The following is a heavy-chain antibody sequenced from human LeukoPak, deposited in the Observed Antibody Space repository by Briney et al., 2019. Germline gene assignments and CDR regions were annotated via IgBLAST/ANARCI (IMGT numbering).Heavy chain of an antibody. J-gene: IGHJ4*02. D-gene: IGHD3-10*01. CDR1: GGSISSSSYY. CDR2: IYYSGST. V-gene: IGHV4-39*07. CDR3: ARVRVRGVPTDY. Sequence: SETLSLTCTVSGGSISSSSYYWGWVRQPPGTGLEWLGSIYYSGSTYYNPSLKSRVTISVDTSKNQFSLKLSSVTAADTAVYYCARVRVRGVPTDYWGQGTLVTVSS.